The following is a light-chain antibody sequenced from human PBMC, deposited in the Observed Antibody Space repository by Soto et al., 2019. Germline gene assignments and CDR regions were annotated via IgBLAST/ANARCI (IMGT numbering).Light chain of an antibody. J-gene: IGLJ2*01. CDR1: SSNIGSNY. CDR3: AAWDDSLSAL. Sequence: QSVLTQPPSASGTPGQRVTISCSGSSSNIGSNYVYWYQQLPGTAPKLLIYRNNQRPSGVPDRFSGSKSGTSASLAISGLRSEEEGDYYCAAWDDSLSALFGGGTKLTVL. V-gene: IGLV1-47*01. CDR2: RNN.